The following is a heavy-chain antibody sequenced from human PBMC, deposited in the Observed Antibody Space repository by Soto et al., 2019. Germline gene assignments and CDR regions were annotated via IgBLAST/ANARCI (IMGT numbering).Heavy chain of an antibody. CDR3: AKRRGAGGHFDY. Sequence: DVQLLESGGGLVQPEGSLRLSCAASGFTFSSYAMGWVRQGPGKGLEWVAVVSIGGSTHYADSVRGRFTISRDNSKNTLSLQMNSLTAEDTSGYFGAKRRGAGGHFDYWGQGALVTVSS. CDR1: GFTFSSYA. CDR2: VSIGGST. V-gene: IGHV3-23*01. J-gene: IGHJ4*02. D-gene: IGHD2-15*01.